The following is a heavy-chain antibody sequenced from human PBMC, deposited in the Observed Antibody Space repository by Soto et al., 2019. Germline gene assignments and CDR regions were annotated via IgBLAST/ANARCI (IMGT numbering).Heavy chain of an antibody. D-gene: IGHD6-13*01. CDR1: GFTFGDYA. V-gene: IGHV3-49*03. Sequence: GGSLRLSCTASGFTFGDYAMSWFRQAPGKGLEWVGFIRSKAYGGTTEYAASVKGRFTISRDDSKSIAYLQMNSLKTEDTAVYYCTRVVAAAGTHWSAEYYYYYMDVWGKGTTVTVSS. J-gene: IGHJ6*03. CDR3: TRVVAAAGTHWSAEYYYYYMDV. CDR2: IRSKAYGGTT.